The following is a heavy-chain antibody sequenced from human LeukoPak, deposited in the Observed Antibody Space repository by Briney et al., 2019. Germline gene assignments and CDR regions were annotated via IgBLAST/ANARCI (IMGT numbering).Heavy chain of an antibody. CDR1: GGSISSYY. Sequence: SSETLSLTCTVSGGSISSYYWSWIRQPPGKGLEWIGYIYYSGTTNYNPSLKTRVTVSVDTSKNQFSLKLSSVTAADTAVYYCARPKGAVAGIDYWGQGTLVTVSS. J-gene: IGHJ4*02. V-gene: IGHV4-59*08. CDR2: IYYSGTT. CDR3: ARPKGAVAGIDY. D-gene: IGHD6-19*01.